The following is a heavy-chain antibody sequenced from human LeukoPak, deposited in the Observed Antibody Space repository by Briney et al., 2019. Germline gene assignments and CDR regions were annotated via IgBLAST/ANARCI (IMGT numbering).Heavy chain of an antibody. Sequence: GGSLRHSRAASRFTLTSYAMSAVRQAPGKGLEWVLALSGSGGSTYYADSVKGRFTISRDNSKNTLYLQMNRLRAEDTAVYYCAKASERYSSSWYGYWGQGTLVTVSS. V-gene: IGHV3-23*01. CDR3: AKASERYSSSWYGY. J-gene: IGHJ4*02. D-gene: IGHD6-13*01. CDR1: RFTLTSYA. CDR2: LSGSGGST.